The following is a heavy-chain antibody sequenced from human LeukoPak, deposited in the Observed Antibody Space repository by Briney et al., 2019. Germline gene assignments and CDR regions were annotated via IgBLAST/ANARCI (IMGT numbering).Heavy chain of an antibody. CDR1: GFTFSSYG. J-gene: IGHJ4*02. CDR2: ISYDGSNK. Sequence: PGGSLRLSRAASGFTFSSYGMPWVRQAPGKGLEWVAVISYDGSNKYYADSVKGRFTISRDNSKNTLYLQMNSLRAEDTAVYYCAKFSSSSWSPGGGSFDYWGQGTLVTVSS. CDR3: AKFSSSSWSPGGGSFDY. V-gene: IGHV3-30*18. D-gene: IGHD6-13*01.